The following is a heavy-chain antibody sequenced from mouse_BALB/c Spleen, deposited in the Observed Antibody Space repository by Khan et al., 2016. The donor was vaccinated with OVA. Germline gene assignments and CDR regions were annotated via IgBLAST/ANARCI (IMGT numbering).Heavy chain of an antibody. CDR2: ISTYYGDA. Sequence: QVQLKQSGAELVRPGVSVKISCKGSGYTFTDFTMHWVKQSHAMSLEWIGVISTYYGDATYNQKFKDKATMTVDKSSSTAYMELARLTSEDSAILYCAREGGGNRCAYWGQGTLVTVSA. V-gene: IGHV1S137*01. CDR3: AREGGGNRCAY. J-gene: IGHJ3*01. CDR1: GYTFTDFT.